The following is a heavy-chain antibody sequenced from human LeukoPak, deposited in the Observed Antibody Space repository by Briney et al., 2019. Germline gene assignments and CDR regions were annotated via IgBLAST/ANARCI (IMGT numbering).Heavy chain of an antibody. J-gene: IGHJ4*02. V-gene: IGHV3-64D*06. CDR2: ISSNGRST. CDR3: VRGLYYGSAPHFDY. D-gene: IGHD3-10*01. Sequence: GGSLRLSCSASGFTFSSYAIHWVRQAPGKELEYVTAISSNGRSTYYADSVKGRFTISRDNSKNTVDLQMSSLRAEDTAVYYCVRGLYYGSAPHFDYWGRGTLVTVSS. CDR1: GFTFSSYA.